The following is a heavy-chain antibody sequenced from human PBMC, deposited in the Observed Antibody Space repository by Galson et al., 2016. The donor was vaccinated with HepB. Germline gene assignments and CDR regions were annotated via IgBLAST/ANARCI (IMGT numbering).Heavy chain of an antibody. CDR3: ANRPGFYFDY. D-gene: IGHD5-12*01. J-gene: IGHJ4*02. Sequence: SLRLSCAASGFTFSRSAMSWVRLAPGKGLEWVSSLSPSGDYTWYADPVKGRFTISRDNSKNMLYLQMTSQSPEYTAVYYCANRPGFYFDYWGQGTLVTVSS. CDR1: GFTFSRSA. CDR2: LSPSGDYT. V-gene: IGHV3-23*01.